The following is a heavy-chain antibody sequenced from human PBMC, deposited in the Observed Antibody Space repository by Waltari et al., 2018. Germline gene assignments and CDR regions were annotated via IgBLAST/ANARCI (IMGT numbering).Heavy chain of an antibody. CDR3: ARSDIVATKTFHEGYY. Sequence: QVQLVQSGAEVKKPGSSVKVCCRASGGTFSRYAISWVRQGPGQGLEWMGGIIPIFGTANYAQKFQGRVTITADESTSTAYMELSSLRSEDTAVYYCARSDIVATKTFHEGYYWGQGTLVTVSS. CDR2: IIPIFGTA. J-gene: IGHJ4*02. V-gene: IGHV1-69*01. D-gene: IGHD5-12*01. CDR1: GGTFSRYA.